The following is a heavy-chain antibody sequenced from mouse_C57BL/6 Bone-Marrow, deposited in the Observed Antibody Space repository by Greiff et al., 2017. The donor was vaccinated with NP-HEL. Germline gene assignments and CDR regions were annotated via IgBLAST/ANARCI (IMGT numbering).Heavy chain of an antibody. V-gene: IGHV1-72*01. D-gene: IGHD1-1*01. CDR3: ARYYYDSSSFDY. CDR1: GYTFTSYF. Sequence: VQLQQSGAEFVKPGASVKLSCKASGYTFTSYFMSWVKQRPGRGLEWIGRIGHNSGGTKYNEKFKSKATLTIDKPSSTAYMQLNSLTSEDSAVYYWARYYYDSSSFDYWGRGTTLTVTA. J-gene: IGHJ2*01. CDR2: IGHNSGGT.